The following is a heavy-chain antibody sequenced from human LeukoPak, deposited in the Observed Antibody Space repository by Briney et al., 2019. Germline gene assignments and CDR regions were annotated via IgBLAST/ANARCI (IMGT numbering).Heavy chain of an antibody. J-gene: IGHJ6*02. CDR3: ARDRRYSYGYPPYYYGMDV. D-gene: IGHD5-18*01. V-gene: IGHV3-53*04. Sequence: HPGGSLRLSCVVSGFTFSPYSMNWVRQAPGKGLEWVSVIYSGGSTYYADSVKGRFTISRHNSKNTLYLQMNSLRAEDTAVYYCARDRRYSYGYPPYYYGMDVWGQGTTVTVSS. CDR1: GFTFSPYS. CDR2: IYSGGST.